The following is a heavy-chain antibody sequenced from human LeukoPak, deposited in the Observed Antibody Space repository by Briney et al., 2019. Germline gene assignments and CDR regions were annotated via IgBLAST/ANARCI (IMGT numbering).Heavy chain of an antibody. CDR2: HRGNGDT. V-gene: IGHV3-23*01. CDR1: GFTFSSYA. D-gene: IGHD1-1*01. CDR3: AKANWVSNADAVL. Sequence: PGGSLRLSCAASGFTFSSYAMSWVRETPARGLEWVSSHRGNGDTFYADCVKGRFTLSRDDSRNTVYLQLNNLRVEDTAVYYCAKANWVSNADAVLWGQRTVVTVSS. J-gene: IGHJ4*02.